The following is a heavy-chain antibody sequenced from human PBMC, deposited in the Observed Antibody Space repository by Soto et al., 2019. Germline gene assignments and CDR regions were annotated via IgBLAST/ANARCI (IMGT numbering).Heavy chain of an antibody. CDR3: ARILQDPRDYYHDYYGMDV. CDR2: ISYDGSNK. Sequence: QVQLVESGGGVVQPGRSLRLSCAASGFTFSSYAMHWVRQAPGKGLEWVAVISYDGSNKYYADSVKGRFTISRDNSKNPLYLQMNSLRAEDTAGYYCARILQDPRDYYHDYYGMDVWGQGTTVTVSS. CDR1: GFTFSSYA. D-gene: IGHD4-17*01. V-gene: IGHV3-30-3*01. J-gene: IGHJ6*02.